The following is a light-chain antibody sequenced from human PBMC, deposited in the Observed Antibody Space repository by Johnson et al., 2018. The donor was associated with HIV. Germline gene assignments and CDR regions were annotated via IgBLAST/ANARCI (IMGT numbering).Light chain of an antibody. J-gene: IGLJ1*01. CDR2: ENN. V-gene: IGLV1-51*02. Sequence: QSVLTQPPSVSAAPGQKVTISCSGSTSNIGNNYVSWYQQLPGTAPKLVMQENNKRPSGIPDRFSGSKSGTSATLGITGLQTGDEADYYCGTWDTSLSAYVFGTGTTVTVL. CDR1: TSNIGNNY. CDR3: GTWDTSLSAYV.